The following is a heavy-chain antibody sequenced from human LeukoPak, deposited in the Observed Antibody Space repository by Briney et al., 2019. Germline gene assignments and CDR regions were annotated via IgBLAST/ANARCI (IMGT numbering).Heavy chain of an antibody. CDR3: ARSYGDYDNWFDP. J-gene: IGHJ5*02. D-gene: IGHD4-17*01. V-gene: IGHV4-61*02. CDR1: GGSISSGSYY. CDR2: IYTSGST. Sequence: SETLSLTCTVSGGSISSGSYYWSWIRQPAGKGLEWIGRIYTSGSTNYNPSLKSRVTISVDRSKNQFSLKLSSVTAADTAVYYCARSYGDYDNWFDPWGQGALVTVSS.